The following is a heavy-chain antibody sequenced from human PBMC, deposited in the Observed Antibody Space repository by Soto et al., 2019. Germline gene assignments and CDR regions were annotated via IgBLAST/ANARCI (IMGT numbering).Heavy chain of an antibody. CDR1: GGSISSADYY. Sequence: SETLSLTCTVSGGSISSADYYWSWIRQPPGKGLEWIGYIYYSGSTYYNPSLKSRVTISLDTSKNQFSLKLPSVTAADTAVYYCAIVRGGYKYKYWFDDWGQGTLVTVYS. CDR2: IYYSGST. V-gene: IGHV4-30-4*01. CDR3: AIVRGGYKYKYWFDD. J-gene: IGHJ4*02. D-gene: IGHD5-18*01.